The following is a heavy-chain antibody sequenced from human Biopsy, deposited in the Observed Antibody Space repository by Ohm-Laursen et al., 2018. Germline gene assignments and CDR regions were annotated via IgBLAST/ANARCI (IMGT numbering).Heavy chain of an antibody. V-gene: IGHV3-33*01. CDR3: ARDDDTTGHYMILNH. D-gene: IGHD3-9*01. Sequence: SLRLSCAASGLAFSYYGLHWVRQAPGKGLQWVAVMWSDGINKNYADSVKGRFTVPRDNSNNVLYLQMSSLRDEGSAVYYCARDDDTTGHYMILNHWGQGTLVTVSS. CDR1: GLAFSYYG. J-gene: IGHJ5*02. CDR2: MWSDGINK.